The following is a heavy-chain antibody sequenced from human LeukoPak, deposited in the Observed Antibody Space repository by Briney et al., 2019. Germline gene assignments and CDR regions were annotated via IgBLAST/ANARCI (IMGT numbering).Heavy chain of an antibody. CDR2: INPSGGST. CDR1: GYTFTSYY. Sequence: ASVKVSCKAPGYTFTSYYMHWVRQAPGQGLEWMGIINPSGGSTSYAQKFQGRVTMTRDTSTSTVYMELSSLRSEDTAVYYCATNKIKYSSSSYYYYGMDVWGQGTTVTVSS. D-gene: IGHD6-6*01. J-gene: IGHJ6*02. V-gene: IGHV1-46*01. CDR3: ATNKIKYSSSSYYYYGMDV.